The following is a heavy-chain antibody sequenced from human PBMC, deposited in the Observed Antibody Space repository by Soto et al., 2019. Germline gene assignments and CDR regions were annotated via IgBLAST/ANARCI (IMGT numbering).Heavy chain of an antibody. CDR1: DFSFTHPA. V-gene: IGHV3-23*01. Sequence: PGGFLRLSCVALDFSFTHPAMAWVRLPPGKGVRMGPTLSHDGGNIYYPASVRGRFTISGDNSNNALHQQRHSLKVEDTAVYFCAKQMGTWVDTAIDFWGQGTQVTVSS. CDR2: LSHDGGNI. D-gene: IGHD1-1*01. J-gene: IGHJ4*02. CDR3: AKQMGTWVDTAIDF.